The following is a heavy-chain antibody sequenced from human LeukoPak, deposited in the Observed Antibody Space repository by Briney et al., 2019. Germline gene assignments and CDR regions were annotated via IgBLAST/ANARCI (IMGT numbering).Heavy chain of an antibody. CDR1: GGSFSGYY. V-gene: IGHV4-34*01. Sequence: SETLSLTCAVYGGSFSGYYWSWIRQPPGKGLEWIGEINHSGSTNYNPSLKSRVTISVDTSKNQFSLKLSSVTAADTAVYYCARVSYYDSSGNRGAFDYWGQGTLVSVSS. D-gene: IGHD3-22*01. CDR3: ARVSYYDSSGNRGAFDY. J-gene: IGHJ4*02. CDR2: INHSGST.